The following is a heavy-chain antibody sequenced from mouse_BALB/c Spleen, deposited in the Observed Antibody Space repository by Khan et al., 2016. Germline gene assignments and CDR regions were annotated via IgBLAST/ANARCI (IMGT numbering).Heavy chain of an antibody. V-gene: IGHV5-12*02. D-gene: IGHD4-1*01. J-gene: IGHJ3*01. CDR2: ISNGGGST. CDR1: GFTFSDYY. Sequence: EVELVVSGGGLVQPGGSLKLSCATSGFTFSDYYMYWVRQTPEKRLEWVAYISNGGGSTYYPDTVKGRFTISRDNAKNTLYLQMSRLKSEDTAMYYCATNFAYWGQGTLVTVSA. CDR3: ATNFAY.